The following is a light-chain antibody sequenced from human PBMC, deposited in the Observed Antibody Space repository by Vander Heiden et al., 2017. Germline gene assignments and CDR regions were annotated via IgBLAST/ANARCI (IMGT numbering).Light chain of an antibody. V-gene: IGKV4-1*01. CDR1: QSVLLSSNNKNY. Sequence: IVMTQSPDSLAVSLCERATINCKSSQSVLLSSNNKNYLAWYQQKPGQPPKLLIYWASTRQSGVPDRFSGSGSGTDFTLTISSLQAEDVAVYYCQQYYDSPLTFGGGTKVEIK. J-gene: IGKJ4*01. CDR3: QQYYDSPLT. CDR2: WAS.